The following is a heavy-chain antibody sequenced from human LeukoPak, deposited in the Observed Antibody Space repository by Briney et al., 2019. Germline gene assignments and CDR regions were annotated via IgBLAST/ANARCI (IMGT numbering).Heavy chain of an antibody. CDR1: GGTFSSYA. CDR2: IIPILGTA. Sequence: SVKVSCKASGGTFSSYAISWVRQAPGQGLERMGGIIPILGTANYAQKFQGRVTTTADESTSTAYMELSSLRSEDTAVYYCARCSLDIVVVANWFDPWGQGTLVTVSS. V-gene: IGHV1-69*13. J-gene: IGHJ5*02. D-gene: IGHD2-2*03. CDR3: ARCSLDIVVVANWFDP.